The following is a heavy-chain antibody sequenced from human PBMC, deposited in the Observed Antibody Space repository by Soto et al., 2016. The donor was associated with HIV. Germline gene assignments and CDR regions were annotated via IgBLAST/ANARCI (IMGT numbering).Heavy chain of an antibody. V-gene: IGHV4-61*02. CDR3: ARDQGILTGWVRNRDYYYYYIDV. CDR2: IYTSGNI. Sequence: QVQLQESGPGLVRPSQTLSLTCTVSGESVNSGRFHWNWIRQSAGKGLEWIGRIYTSGNIFYNPSLKSRVTISVDTAKNHFSLKVRSVTAADTATYYCARDQGILTGWVRNRDYYYYYIDVWGKGTTVTVS. CDR1: GESVNSGRFH. D-gene: IGHD3-9*01. J-gene: IGHJ6*03.